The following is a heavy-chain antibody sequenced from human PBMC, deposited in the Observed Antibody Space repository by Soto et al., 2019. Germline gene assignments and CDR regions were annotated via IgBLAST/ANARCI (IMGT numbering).Heavy chain of an antibody. V-gene: IGHV1-46*03. Sequence: QVQLVQSGAEVKKPGASVKVSCKASGYTFTSYYMNWVRQAPGQGLEWLGIINPSGGYTTYAQRFLGRGTLTRDTSPSTVHMELGSLTSEATAVYYCAGGGGIVVVTAPYDPWGQGTLVTVSS. J-gene: IGHJ5*02. CDR2: INPSGGYT. CDR1: GYTFTSYY. CDR3: AGGGGIVVVTAPYDP. D-gene: IGHD2-21*02.